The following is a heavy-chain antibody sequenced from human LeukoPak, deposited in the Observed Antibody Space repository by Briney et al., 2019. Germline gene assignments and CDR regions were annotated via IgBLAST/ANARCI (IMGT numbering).Heavy chain of an antibody. V-gene: IGHV1-69*06. Sequence: SVKVSCKASGGTFSSYAISWARQAPGQGLEWMGRIIPIFGTANYAQKFQGRVTITADKSTSTAYMELSSLRSEDTAVYYCAYYYDSSGYYERYYFDYWGQGTLVTVSS. J-gene: IGHJ4*02. CDR3: AYYYDSSGYYERYYFDY. D-gene: IGHD3-22*01. CDR2: IIPIFGTA. CDR1: GGTFSSYA.